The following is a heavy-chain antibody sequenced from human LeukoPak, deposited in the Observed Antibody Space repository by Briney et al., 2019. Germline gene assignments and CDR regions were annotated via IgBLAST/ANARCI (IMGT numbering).Heavy chain of an antibody. J-gene: IGHJ4*02. V-gene: IGHV5-51*01. CDR1: GYSFTSYW. CDR3: ARQGIPEYYYDSSGYYYFDY. Sequence: GESLKIFCKGSGYSFTSYWIGWVRQMPGEGLEWMGIIYPGDSDTRYSPSFQGQVTISADKSISTAYLQWSSLKASDTAMYYCARQGIPEYYYDSSGYYYFDYWGQGTLVTVSS. CDR2: IYPGDSDT. D-gene: IGHD3-22*01.